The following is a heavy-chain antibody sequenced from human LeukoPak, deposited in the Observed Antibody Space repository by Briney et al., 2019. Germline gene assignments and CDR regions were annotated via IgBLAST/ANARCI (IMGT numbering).Heavy chain of an antibody. Sequence: GGSLRLSCAASGFPFSSRWMSWVRQAPGKGLEWVSAISGSGGSTYYADSVKGRFTISRDHSKNTLYLQMNSLRADDTAVYYCAKWGNSYGLDYWGQGTLVTVSS. D-gene: IGHD5-18*01. V-gene: IGHV3-23*01. CDR2: ISGSGGST. J-gene: IGHJ4*02. CDR1: GFPFSSRW. CDR3: AKWGNSYGLDY.